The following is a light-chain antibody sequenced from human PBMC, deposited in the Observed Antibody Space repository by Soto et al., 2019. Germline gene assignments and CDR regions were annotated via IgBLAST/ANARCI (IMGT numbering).Light chain of an antibody. CDR3: QHLNSYPLT. V-gene: IGKV1-9*01. CDR2: AAS. J-gene: IGKJ4*01. Sequence: DIQLTQSPSFLSASVGDRVTITCRASQGISSFLAWYQQKPQKAHKLLIYAASTLQSGVPSSFSGSGSGTEFTLTIDSRQPEDFATYYCQHLNSYPLTFGGGTKVEIK. CDR1: QGISSF.